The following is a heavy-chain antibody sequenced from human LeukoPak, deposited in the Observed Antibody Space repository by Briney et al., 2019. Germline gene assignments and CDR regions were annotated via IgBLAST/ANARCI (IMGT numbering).Heavy chain of an antibody. CDR1: GFTFSSYG. V-gene: IGHV3-33*06. CDR2: IWYDGSNK. Sequence: GGSLRLSCAASGFTFSSYGMHWVRQAPGKGLEWVAVIWYDGSNKYYADSVKGRFTITRDNSKKTLYLQMNSLRAEDTAVYYCAKDSGYTYTHAFDIWGQGTMVTVSS. J-gene: IGHJ3*02. CDR3: AKDSGYTYTHAFDI. D-gene: IGHD5-18*01.